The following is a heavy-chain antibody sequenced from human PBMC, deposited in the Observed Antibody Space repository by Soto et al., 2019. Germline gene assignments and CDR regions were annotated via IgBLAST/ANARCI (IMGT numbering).Heavy chain of an antibody. V-gene: IGHV3-30-3*01. Sequence: GGSLRLSWAASGFTFSSYAMHWVRQAPGKGLEWVAVISYDGSNKYYADSVKGRFTISRDNSKNTLYLQMNSLRAEDTAVYYCARDTVIAAAGLYYYGMDVWGQGTTVTVSS. CDR3: ARDTVIAAAGLYYYGMDV. D-gene: IGHD6-13*01. CDR1: GFTFSSYA. CDR2: ISYDGSNK. J-gene: IGHJ6*02.